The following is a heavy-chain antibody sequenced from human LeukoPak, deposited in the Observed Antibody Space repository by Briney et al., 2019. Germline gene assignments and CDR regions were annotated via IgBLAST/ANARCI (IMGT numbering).Heavy chain of an antibody. V-gene: IGHV4-59*08. CDR2: INHSGST. D-gene: IGHD6-13*01. CDR1: GGSISSYY. CDR3: ARGTIAADDYYYMDV. J-gene: IGHJ6*03. Sequence: SETLSLTCTVSGGSISSYYWSWIRQPPGEGLEWMGEINHSGSTNYNPSLKSRVTISVDTSKNQFSLKLSSVTAADTAVYYCARGTIAADDYYYMDVWGKGTTVTISS.